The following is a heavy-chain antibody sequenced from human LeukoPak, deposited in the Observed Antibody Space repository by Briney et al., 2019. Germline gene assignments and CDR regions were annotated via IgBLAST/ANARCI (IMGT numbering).Heavy chain of an antibody. V-gene: IGHV3-30-3*01. CDR2: ISYDGSNK. Sequence: GGSLRLSCAASGFSFSIYAIHWVRQAPGKGLGWVAVISYDGSNKYYADSVKGRFTISRDNSKSTLYLQMNSLRPEDTAVYYCARDLSWGSSDSWGQGTLVTVSS. CDR3: ARDLSWGSSDS. J-gene: IGHJ5*01. D-gene: IGHD3-16*01. CDR1: GFSFSIYA.